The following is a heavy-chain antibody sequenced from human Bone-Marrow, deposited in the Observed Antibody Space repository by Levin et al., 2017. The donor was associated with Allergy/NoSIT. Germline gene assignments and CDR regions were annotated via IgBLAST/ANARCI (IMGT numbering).Heavy chain of an antibody. CDR1: GFSFSSYA. J-gene: IGHJ6*02. CDR2: ITDSDGDT. Sequence: GGSLRLSCAASGFSFSSYAMTWVRQAPGKGLEWVSTITDSDGDTYYADSVKGRFTISRDTSKDTLFLEMNSPRAEDTAVYYCAKDQPFYSGDSDYTGAGDSDGMGVWGQGTTVIVSS. D-gene: IGHD3-16*01. V-gene: IGHV3-23*01. CDR3: AKDQPFYSGDSDYTGAGDSDGMGV.